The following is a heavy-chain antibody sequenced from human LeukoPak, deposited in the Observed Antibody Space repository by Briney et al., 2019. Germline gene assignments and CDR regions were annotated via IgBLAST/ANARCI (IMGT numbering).Heavy chain of an antibody. CDR1: GYTFTSYY. J-gene: IGHJ6*02. V-gene: IGHV1-2*04. D-gene: IGHD3-10*01. Sequence: ASVKVSCKASGYTFTSYYMHWVRQAPGQGLEWMGWINPNSGGTNYAQKFQGWVTMTRDTSISTAYMELSRLRSDDTAVYYCAREYYGSGSRDSRDYYYGMDVWGQGTTVTVSS. CDR2: INPNSGGT. CDR3: AREYYGSGSRDSRDYYYGMDV.